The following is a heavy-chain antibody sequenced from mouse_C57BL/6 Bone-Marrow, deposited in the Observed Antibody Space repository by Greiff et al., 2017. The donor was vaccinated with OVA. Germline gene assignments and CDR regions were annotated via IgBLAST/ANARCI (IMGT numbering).Heavy chain of an antibody. CDR2: IYPSDSET. Sequence: VKLQQPGAELVRPGSSVKLSCKASGYTFTSYWMDWVKQRPGQGLEWIGNIYPSDSETHYNQKFKDKATLTVDKSSSTAYMQLSSLTSEDSAVYYCATYYGNYGGFYFDYWGQGTTLTVSS. J-gene: IGHJ2*01. CDR3: ATYYGNYGGFYFDY. V-gene: IGHV1-61*01. CDR1: GYTFTSYW. D-gene: IGHD2-10*01.